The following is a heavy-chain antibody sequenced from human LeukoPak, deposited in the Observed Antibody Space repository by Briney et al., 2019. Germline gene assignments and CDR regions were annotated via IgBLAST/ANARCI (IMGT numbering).Heavy chain of an antibody. V-gene: IGHV4-61*02. Sequence: PSETLSLTCTVSGGSISSNSYYWSWIRQPAGKGLEWIGRMYSSGSTNYNPSLKSRVTISVDTSKNQFSLKLSSVTAADTAVYYCARDQGGSFDYWGQGTLVTVSS. D-gene: IGHD1-1*01. CDR1: GGSISSNSYY. J-gene: IGHJ4*02. CDR3: ARDQGGSFDY. CDR2: MYSSGST.